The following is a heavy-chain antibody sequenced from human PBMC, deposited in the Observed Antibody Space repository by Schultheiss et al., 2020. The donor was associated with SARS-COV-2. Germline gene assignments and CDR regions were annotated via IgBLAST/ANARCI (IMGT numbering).Heavy chain of an antibody. J-gene: IGHJ6*03. Sequence: GGSLRLSCAASGFTFSSYGMHWVRQAPGKGLEWVAVIWYDGSNKYYADSVKGRFTISRDNSKNTLYLQMNSLRAEDTAVYYCAREEVGANVWVYYYYYYMDVWGKGTTVTVSS. CDR3: AREEVGANVWVYYYYYYMDV. V-gene: IGHV3-33*01. D-gene: IGHD1-26*01. CDR2: IWYDGSNK. CDR1: GFTFSSYG.